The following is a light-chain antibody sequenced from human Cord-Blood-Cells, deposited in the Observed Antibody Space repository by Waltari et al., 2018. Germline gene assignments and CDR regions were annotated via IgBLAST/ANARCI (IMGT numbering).Light chain of an antibody. V-gene: IGLV2-14*01. CDR1: SSDVGVYNY. CDR3: SSYTSSSTLV. CDR2: DVS. J-gene: IGLJ3*02. Sequence: QSALTQPASVSGSPGQSLTISCTGTSSDVGVYNYVSWYQQHPGKAPNLMIYDVSNRPSGVSNRFSGSKSGNTASLTISGLQAEDEADYYCSSYTSSSTLVFGGGTKLTVL.